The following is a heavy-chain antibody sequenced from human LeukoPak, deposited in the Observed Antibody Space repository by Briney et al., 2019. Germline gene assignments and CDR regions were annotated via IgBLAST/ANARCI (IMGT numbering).Heavy chain of an antibody. CDR2: ISYDGSNK. J-gene: IGHJ4*02. Sequence: GGSLRLSCAASGFTFSSYAMHWVRQAPGKGLEWVAVISYDGSNKYYADSVKGRFTISRDNSKNTLYLQMNSLRAEDTAVYYCARGLGPGDYGTDSWGQGTLVTVSS. D-gene: IGHD4-17*01. CDR1: GFTFSSYA. V-gene: IGHV3-30-3*01. CDR3: ARGLGPGDYGTDS.